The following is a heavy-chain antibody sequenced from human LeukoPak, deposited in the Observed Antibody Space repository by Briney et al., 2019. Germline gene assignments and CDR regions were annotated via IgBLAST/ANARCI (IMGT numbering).Heavy chain of an antibody. V-gene: IGHV2-5*01. CDR2: IYWNDDK. D-gene: IGHD3-3*01. CDR1: GFSLSTSGEG. Sequence: SGPTLVKPTQTLTLTCTFSGFSLSTSGEGVGWIRQPPGKALEWLALIYWNDDKRYSPSLKSRLTITKDTSKNQVVLIMTNMDPVDTAAYYCPLISGPTRITIFGVVLFDPWGQGTLVTVSS. CDR3: PLISGPTRITIFGVVLFDP. J-gene: IGHJ5*02.